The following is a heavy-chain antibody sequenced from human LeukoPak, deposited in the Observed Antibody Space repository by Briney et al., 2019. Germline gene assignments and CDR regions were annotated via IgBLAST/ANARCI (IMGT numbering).Heavy chain of an antibody. CDR3: ARAIAAAGSA. D-gene: IGHD6-13*01. Sequence: GGSLRLSCEASGFTFSSYWMSWVRQAPGKGLEWVANIKQDESEKYYVDSVKGRFTISRDNAKNSLYLQMNSLRVEDTAMYYCARAIAAAGSAWGQGTLVTVSS. CDR2: IKQDESEK. CDR1: GFTFSSYW. V-gene: IGHV3-7*04. J-gene: IGHJ5*02.